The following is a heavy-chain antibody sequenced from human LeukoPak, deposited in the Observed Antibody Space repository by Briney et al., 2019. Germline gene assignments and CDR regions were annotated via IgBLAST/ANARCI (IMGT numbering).Heavy chain of an antibody. D-gene: IGHD3-22*01. CDR3: AKGSKLVVITRDHYMAV. V-gene: IGHV3-23*01. CDR2: ISGHGDIT. J-gene: IGHJ6*03. Sequence: GGSLRLSCAASGFIFRNYGMNWVRQAPGKGLEWVSGISGHGDITYYADSVKGRFTISRDNSKNTLYLQMNSLRAGDTAVYYCAKGSKLVVITRDHYMAVWGKGTTVTISS. CDR1: GFIFRNYG.